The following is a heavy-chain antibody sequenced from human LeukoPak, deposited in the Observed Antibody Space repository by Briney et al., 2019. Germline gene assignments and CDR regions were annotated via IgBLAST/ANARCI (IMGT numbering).Heavy chain of an antibody. J-gene: IGHJ4*02. CDR1: GFTFSNHW. CDR3: ARHVPRGRSDFDC. D-gene: IGHD5-12*01. Sequence: GGSLRLSCAASGFTFSNHWMAWVRQTPGRGPEWVANIDEDGDVKSYAESVKGRFSVSRDNGRTSLYLQMNSLRAEDTAIYYCARHVPRGRSDFDCRGQGVLVTVS. V-gene: IGHV3-7*01. CDR2: IDEDGDVK.